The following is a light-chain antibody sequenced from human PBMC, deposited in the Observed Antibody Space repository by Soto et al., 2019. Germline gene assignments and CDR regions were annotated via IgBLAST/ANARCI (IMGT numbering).Light chain of an antibody. J-gene: IGLJ2*01. CDR2: DVS. CDR1: SSDVGGYNY. V-gene: IGLV2-14*01. CDR3: SSYTSSSTPVV. Sequence: QSALTQPASVYGSPVQSITISCTGTSSDVGGYNYVSWYQQHPGKAPKLMIYDVSNRPSGVSNRFSGSKSGNTASLTISGLQAEDEADYYCSSYTSSSTPVVFGGGTKLTVL.